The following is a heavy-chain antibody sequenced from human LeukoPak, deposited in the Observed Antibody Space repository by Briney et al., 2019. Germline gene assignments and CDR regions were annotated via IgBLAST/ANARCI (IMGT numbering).Heavy chain of an antibody. Sequence: GGSLRLSCAASGFTFNTFWMSWVRQTPGKGLEWVANIKEDGTKKYYVDSVKGRFTISRDNAENSLYLQMNSLRAEDRAVYYCARDAAGYDPWGQGTLVTVSS. J-gene: IGHJ5*02. CDR1: GFTFNTFW. CDR2: IKEDGTKK. CDR3: ARDAAGYDP. D-gene: IGHD6-13*01. V-gene: IGHV3-7*01.